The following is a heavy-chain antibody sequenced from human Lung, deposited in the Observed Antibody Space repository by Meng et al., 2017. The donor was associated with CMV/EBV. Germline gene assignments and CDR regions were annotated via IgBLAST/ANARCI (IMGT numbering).Heavy chain of an antibody. V-gene: IGHV3-7*01. J-gene: IGHJ6*02. CDR3: ARDPAVLYYYYYGMEV. CDR2: IRQDGTEK. CDR1: GFTFSRYW. Sequence: GESLKISCAASGFTFSRYWMSWVRQAPGKGLEWVANIRQDGTEKHYVGSVKGRFTVSRDNAKNSLYLQMNSLRAEDSAVYYCARDPAVLYYYYYGMEVWGQGTXVTVSS. D-gene: IGHD3-16*01.